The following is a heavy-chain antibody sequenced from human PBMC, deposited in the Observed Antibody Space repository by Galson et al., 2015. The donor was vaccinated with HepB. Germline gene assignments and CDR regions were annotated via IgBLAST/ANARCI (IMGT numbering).Heavy chain of an antibody. V-gene: IGHV1-18*04. CDR1: GYTFTSYG. CDR3: ARDPPITGGYPYYYYGMDV. CDR2: ISAYNGNT. Sequence: SVKVSCKASGYTFTSYGIRWVRQAPGQGLEWMGWISAYNGNTNYAQKLQGRVTMTTDTSTSTAYMELSSLRSDDTAVYYCARDPPITGGYPYYYYGMDVWGQGTTVTVSS. J-gene: IGHJ6*02. D-gene: IGHD1-26*01.